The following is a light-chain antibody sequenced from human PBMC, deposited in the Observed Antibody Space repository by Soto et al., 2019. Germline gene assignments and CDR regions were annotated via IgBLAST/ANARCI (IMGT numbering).Light chain of an antibody. V-gene: IGLV2-14*01. CDR1: SNDIGVFDY. CDR3: SSYTTNNAHV. J-gene: IGLJ2*01. Sequence: QSVLTQPASVSASPGQSISISCTGTSNDIGVFDYVSWYQQHPGKAPKLIIFEVFNRPSGVSTRFSGSKSGSTASLTISGLQAEDEADYFCSSYTTNNAHVFGGGTKVTVL. CDR2: EVF.